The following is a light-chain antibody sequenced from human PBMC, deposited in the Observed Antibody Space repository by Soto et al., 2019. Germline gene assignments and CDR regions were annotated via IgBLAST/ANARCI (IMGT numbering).Light chain of an antibody. V-gene: IGKV3-20*01. Sequence: EIVLTQSPGTLSLSPGERATLSCRASQSVSSSFLAWYQQKPGQAPRLLIYGASSRATGIPDRFSGSGSGXXXXXTXXXLXPXDFAVYYCQQYGSSPRTFGQGTKVEI. CDR1: QSVSSSF. CDR3: QQYGSSPRT. J-gene: IGKJ1*01. CDR2: GAS.